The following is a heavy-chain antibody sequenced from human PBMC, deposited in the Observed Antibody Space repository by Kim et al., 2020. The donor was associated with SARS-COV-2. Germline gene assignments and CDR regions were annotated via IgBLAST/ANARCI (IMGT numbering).Heavy chain of an antibody. CDR2: ISYDGSNK. CDR1: GFTFSSYG. D-gene: IGHD6-19*01. Sequence: GGSLRLSCAASGFTFSSYGMHWVRQAPGKGLEWVAVISYDGSNKYYADSVKGRFTISRDNSKNTLYLQMNSLRAEDTAVYYCAKTGGQWLLQGRFFDYWGQGTLVTVSS. V-gene: IGHV3-30*18. J-gene: IGHJ4*02. CDR3: AKTGGQWLLQGRFFDY.